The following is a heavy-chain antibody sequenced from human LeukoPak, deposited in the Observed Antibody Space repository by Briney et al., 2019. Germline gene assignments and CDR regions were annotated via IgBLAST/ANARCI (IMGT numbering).Heavy chain of an antibody. CDR2: INHSGST. V-gene: IGHV4-34*01. Sequence: SETLSLTCAVYGGSFSGYYWSWIRQPPGKGLEWIGEINHSGSTNYNPSLKSRVTISVDTSKNQFSLKLSSVTAADTAVYYCARGVYYYGSGSPFYYYYYGMDVWGQGTTVTVSS. CDR1: GGSFSGYY. D-gene: IGHD3-10*01. CDR3: ARGVYYYGSGSPFYYYYYGMDV. J-gene: IGHJ6*02.